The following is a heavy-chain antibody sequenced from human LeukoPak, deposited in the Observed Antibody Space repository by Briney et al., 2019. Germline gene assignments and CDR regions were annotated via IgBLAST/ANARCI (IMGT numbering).Heavy chain of an antibody. V-gene: IGHV3-48*01. J-gene: IGHJ4*02. Sequence: PGGSLRLSCAASGFTFSSYNMNWVRQAPGKGLEWVSYISSSSSSTIYYADSVKGRFTISRDNAKNSLYLQMNSLRAEDTAVYYCARDNIVVVAATKAYYFDYWGQGTLVTVSS. CDR1: GFTFSSYN. CDR3: ARDNIVVVAATKAYYFDY. D-gene: IGHD2-15*01. CDR2: ISSSSSSTI.